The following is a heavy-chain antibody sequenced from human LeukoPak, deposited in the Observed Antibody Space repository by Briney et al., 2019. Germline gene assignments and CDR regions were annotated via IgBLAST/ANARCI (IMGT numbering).Heavy chain of an antibody. V-gene: IGHV1-2*02. CDR1: VYTFTGYY. CDR3: ARGLEIVGATTNWFDP. D-gene: IGHD1-26*01. Sequence: GASVKVSCKASVYTFTGYYMHWVRQAPGQGLEWMGWINPNSGGTNYAQKFQGRVTMTRGTSISTAYMELSRLRSDDTAVYYCARGLEIVGATTNWFDPWGQGTLVTVSS. J-gene: IGHJ5*02. CDR2: INPNSGGT.